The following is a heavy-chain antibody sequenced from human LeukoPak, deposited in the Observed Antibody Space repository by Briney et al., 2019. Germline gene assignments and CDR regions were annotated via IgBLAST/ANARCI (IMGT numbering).Heavy chain of an antibody. D-gene: IGHD1-26*01. J-gene: IGHJ2*01. Sequence: PGGSLRLSCAASGFTFTSYGIHWVRQAPGKGLEWVSAISGSGGATHYADSVKGRFTISRDNSKNTVYLQLNSLRAEDTAIYYCAKDRTVGASYWYFDLWGRGTLVTVSS. CDR1: GFTFTSYG. V-gene: IGHV3-23*01. CDR3: AKDRTVGASYWYFDL. CDR2: ISGSGGAT.